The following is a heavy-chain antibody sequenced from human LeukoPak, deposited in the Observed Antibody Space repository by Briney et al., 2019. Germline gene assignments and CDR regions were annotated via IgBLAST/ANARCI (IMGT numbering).Heavy chain of an antibody. CDR2: INHSGST. D-gene: IGHD3-10*01. CDR1: GGSFSGYY. Sequence: SETLSLTCAVYGGSFSGYYWSWIRQPPGKGLEWIGEINHSGSTNYNPSLKSRVTISVDTSKNQFSLKLSSVTAADTAVYYCARRVPYYYGSGRDWFDPWGQGTLVTVSS. V-gene: IGHV4-34*01. CDR3: ARRVPYYYGSGRDWFDP. J-gene: IGHJ5*02.